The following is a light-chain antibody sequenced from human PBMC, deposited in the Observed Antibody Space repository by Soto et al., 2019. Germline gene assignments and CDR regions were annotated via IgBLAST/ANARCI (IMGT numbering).Light chain of an antibody. CDR1: QSVSSSY. V-gene: IGKV3-20*01. CDR2: GAS. CDR3: QQYGSSPWT. Sequence: EIVLTQSPGTLSLSPGERATLSFRASQSVSSSYLAWYQQKPGQAPRLLIYGASSRATGIPDRFSGSGSGTDFTLTISRLEPEDFAMYYCQQYGSSPWTFGQGTKVDIK. J-gene: IGKJ1*01.